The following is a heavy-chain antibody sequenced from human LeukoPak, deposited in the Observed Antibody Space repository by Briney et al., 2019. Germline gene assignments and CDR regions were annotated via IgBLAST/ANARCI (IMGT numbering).Heavy chain of an antibody. J-gene: IGHJ4*02. D-gene: IGHD6-6*01. CDR3: AKPVFYTTSSFDY. CDR1: ALTFSSSS. CDR2: ITGSGGSA. V-gene: IGHV3-23*01. Sequence: GESLTPSCAAAALTFSSSSMTWVSHAQGGVLGWVSAITGSGGSAYYADSVKGRFIISRDNSKNTLYLQMNSLRAEDTAVYYCAKPVFYTTSSFDYWGQGTLVTVSS.